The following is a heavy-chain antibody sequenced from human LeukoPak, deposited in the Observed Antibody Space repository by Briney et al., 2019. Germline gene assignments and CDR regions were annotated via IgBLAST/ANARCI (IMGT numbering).Heavy chain of an antibody. V-gene: IGHV3-15*01. D-gene: IGHD3-22*01. J-gene: IGHJ4*02. CDR2: IQSKTDGGTT. CDR1: GFTFSNAW. Sequence: PGGSLRLSCAASGFTFSNAWMSWVRQAPGKGLEWVGRIQSKTDGGTTDYAAPVKGRVTISRDDSKNTLYLQMNSLKTEDSAVYYCTTDLNARGNYYDSSGYVSTIDYWGQGTLVTVSS. CDR3: TTDLNARGNYYDSSGYVSTIDY.